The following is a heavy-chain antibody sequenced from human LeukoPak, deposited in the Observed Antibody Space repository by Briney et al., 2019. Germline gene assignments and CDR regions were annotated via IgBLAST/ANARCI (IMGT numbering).Heavy chain of an antibody. J-gene: IGHJ4*02. Sequence: GGSLRLSCTVSGFTLSSYEMSWIRQAPGKGLEWVSSIFPSGGEIHYADSVRGRFTISRDNSKSILSLQMNSLRAEDTAIYYCATYRQVLLPFESWGQGTLVTVSS. CDR3: ATYRQVLLPFES. CDR2: IFPSGGEI. CDR1: GFTLSSYE. D-gene: IGHD5-18*01. V-gene: IGHV3-23*01.